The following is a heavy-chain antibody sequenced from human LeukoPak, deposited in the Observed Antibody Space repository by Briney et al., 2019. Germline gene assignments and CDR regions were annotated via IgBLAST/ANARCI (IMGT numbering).Heavy chain of an antibody. CDR1: GLAFRSYW. Sequence: GGSLRLSCADSGLAFRSYWMGWVRQAPWKGLEWVANIKQDGSVKNYVDSVKGRFTISRDNAKSSLYLQMNSLRAEDTAVYYCVREWLGDSWGQGTLVTVSS. J-gene: IGHJ4*02. V-gene: IGHV3-7*01. CDR2: IKQDGSVK. D-gene: IGHD3-10*01. CDR3: VREWLGDS.